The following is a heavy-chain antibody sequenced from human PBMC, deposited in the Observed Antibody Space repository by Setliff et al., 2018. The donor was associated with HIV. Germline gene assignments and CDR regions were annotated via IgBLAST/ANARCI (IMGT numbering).Heavy chain of an antibody. CDR3: AQLLPPLGAYNYET. CDR2: IDWDDNT. D-gene: IGHD1-1*01. Sequence: ESGPTLVNPTQTLTLTCTFSAFSLTTRGMSVSWIRQPPGKALEWLARIDWDDNTYYSTSLKTRLPISRDTSKNQVVLTMTNVDSVDTATYYCAQLLPPLGAYNYETWGQGMLVTVSS. J-gene: IGHJ5*02. CDR1: AFSLTTRGMS. V-gene: IGHV2-70*11.